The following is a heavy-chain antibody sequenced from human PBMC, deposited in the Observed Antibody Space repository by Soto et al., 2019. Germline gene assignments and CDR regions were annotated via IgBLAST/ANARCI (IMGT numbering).Heavy chain of an antibody. CDR3: GGGGGADSSSWFDP. CDR1: GGTFSSYA. J-gene: IGHJ5*02. D-gene: IGHD6-6*01. CDR2: IIPIFGTA. V-gene: IGHV1-69*06. Sequence: QVQLVQSGAEVKKPGSSVKVSCKASGGTFSSYAISWVRQAPGQGLEWMGGIIPIFGTANYAQKFQGRVTITADKSPSTAYRGLGSLRSEDTAVYYCGGGGGADSSSWFDPWGQGTLVTVSS.